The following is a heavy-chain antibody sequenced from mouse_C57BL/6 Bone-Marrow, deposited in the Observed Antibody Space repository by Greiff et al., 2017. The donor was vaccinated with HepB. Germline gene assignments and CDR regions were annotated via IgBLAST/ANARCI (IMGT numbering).Heavy chain of an antibody. V-gene: IGHV1-4*01. J-gene: IGHJ2*01. CDR2: INPSSGYT. Sequence: AQLQQSGAELARPGASVKMSCKASGYTFTSYTMHWVKQRPGQGLEWIGYINPSSGYTKYNQKFKDKATLTADKSSSTAYMQLSSLTSEDSAVYYCALLTPYFDYWGQGTTLTVSS. D-gene: IGHD2-10*01. CDR1: GYTFTSYT. CDR3: ALLTPYFDY.